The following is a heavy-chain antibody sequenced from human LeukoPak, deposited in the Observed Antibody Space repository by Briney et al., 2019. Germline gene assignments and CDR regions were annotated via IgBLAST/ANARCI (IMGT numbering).Heavy chain of an antibody. CDR2: IKQDGSEK. V-gene: IGHV3-7*01. Sequence: SGGSLRLSCAASGFTFSRYWMTWVRQAPGKGLEWVANIKQDGSEKYYVDSVKGRSTISRDNSKNTIYLQMNSLRAEDTAVYYCARDHGTRGEVPGNWGQGTLVIVSS. CDR1: GFTFSRYW. CDR3: ARDHGTRGEVPGN. D-gene: IGHD2-2*01. J-gene: IGHJ4*02.